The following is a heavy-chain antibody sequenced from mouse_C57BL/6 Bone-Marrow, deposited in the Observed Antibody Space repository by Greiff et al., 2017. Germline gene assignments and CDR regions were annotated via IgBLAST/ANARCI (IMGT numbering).Heavy chain of an antibody. CDR3: TRRHFDY. V-gene: IGHV1-5*01. CDR1: GYTFTSYW. Sequence: VQLQPSWTVLARPGASVKMSCTTSGYTFTSYWMHLVPQRPGQGLAWIWAIYPGNSDTSYNQKFKGKAKLTAVTSASTAYMELSSLTNEDSAVYYCTRRHFDYWGQGTTLTVAS. CDR2: IYPGNSDT. J-gene: IGHJ2*01.